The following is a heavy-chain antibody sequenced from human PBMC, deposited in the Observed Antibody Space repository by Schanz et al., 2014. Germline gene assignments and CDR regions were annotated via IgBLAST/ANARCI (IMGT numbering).Heavy chain of an antibody. V-gene: IGHV4-4*02. D-gene: IGHD5-18*01. Sequence: QVQLQESGPGLVKPSGTLSLTCAVSGGSISSGNWWSWVRQPPGKGLEWIGEIYHSGSTNYKPSLKSRVTIAADKSKNQFSLKLRSVTAADTAVYYCARRSVSPSGNSYGYVVAWFDPWGQGTLVTVSS. CDR1: GGSISSGNW. CDR3: ARRSVSPSGNSYGYVVAWFDP. CDR2: IYHSGST. J-gene: IGHJ5*02.